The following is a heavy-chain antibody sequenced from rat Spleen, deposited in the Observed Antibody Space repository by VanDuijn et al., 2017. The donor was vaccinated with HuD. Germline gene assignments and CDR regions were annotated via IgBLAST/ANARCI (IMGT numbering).Heavy chain of an antibody. Sequence: QVRLKESGPGLVQPSQTLSLPCTVSGFSLPSYNVHWVRQPPGKGLEWMGRMTYNGDTSYNSALISRLSISRDTSKNQVFLKMNSLQTDDTGTYYCTIHPRYWGQGVMVTVSS. CDR1: GFSLPSYN. CDR3: TIHPRY. J-gene: IGHJ2*01. CDR2: MTYNGDT. V-gene: IGHV2-63*01. D-gene: IGHD3-1*01.